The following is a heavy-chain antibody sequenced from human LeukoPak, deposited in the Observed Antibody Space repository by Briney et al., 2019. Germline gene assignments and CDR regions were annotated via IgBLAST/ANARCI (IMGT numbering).Heavy chain of an antibody. Sequence: PGGSLRLPCADSGFTFSSYALHCVRQSPSKGLECVAVISYDGSNKSYADSVKGRFTISRDNSKDTIYLQMYSLRAEDTAVYYCAKIPYGDYVLDYYYYMDVWGKGTTVTISS. J-gene: IGHJ6*03. CDR1: GFTFSSYA. V-gene: IGHV3-30*18. CDR2: ISYDGSNK. CDR3: AKIPYGDYVLDYYYYMDV. D-gene: IGHD4-17*01.